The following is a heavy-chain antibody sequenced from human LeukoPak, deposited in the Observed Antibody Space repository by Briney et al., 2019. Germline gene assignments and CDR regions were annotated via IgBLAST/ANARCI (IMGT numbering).Heavy chain of an antibody. Sequence: GASVTVSCKVSGYTLTELSMHWVRQAPGKGLEWMGGFDPEDGETIYAQKFQGRVTITEDTSTDTAYMELSSLRSEDTAVYYCATTGYYDILTGYRAFDYWGQGTLVTVSS. CDR3: ATTGYYDILTGYRAFDY. J-gene: IGHJ4*02. V-gene: IGHV1-24*01. CDR2: FDPEDGET. D-gene: IGHD3-9*01. CDR1: GYTLTELS.